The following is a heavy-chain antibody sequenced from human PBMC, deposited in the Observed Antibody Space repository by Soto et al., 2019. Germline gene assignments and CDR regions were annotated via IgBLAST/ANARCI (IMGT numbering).Heavy chain of an antibody. V-gene: IGHV3-11*01. Sequence: SGGSLRLSCAASGFTFSDYYMSWIRQAPGKGLEWVSYISSSGSTIYYADSVKGRFTISRDNAKNSLYLQMNSLRAEDTAVYYCARDPPARTRYYGDAFDIWGQGTMVTVSS. CDR2: ISSSGSTI. CDR3: ARDPPARTRYYGDAFDI. CDR1: GFTFSDYY. D-gene: IGHD3-22*01. J-gene: IGHJ3*02.